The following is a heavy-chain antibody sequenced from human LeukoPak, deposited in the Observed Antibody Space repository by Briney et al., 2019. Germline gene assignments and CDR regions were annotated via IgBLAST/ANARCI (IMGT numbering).Heavy chain of an antibody. V-gene: IGHV1-69*05. CDR1: GGTFSSYA. D-gene: IGHD5-24*01. Sequence: SVKVSCKASGGTFSSYAISWVRQAPGQGLEWMGGIIPIFGTANYAQKFQGRVTITTDESTSTAYMALSSLRSEDTAVYYCARDTLSRDGYKYDHYYYMDVWGKGTTVTVSS. J-gene: IGHJ6*03. CDR3: ARDTLSRDGYKYDHYYYMDV. CDR2: IIPIFGTA.